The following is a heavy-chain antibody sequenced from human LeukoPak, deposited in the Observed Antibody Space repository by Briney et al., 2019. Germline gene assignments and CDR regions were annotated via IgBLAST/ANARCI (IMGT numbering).Heavy chain of an antibody. V-gene: IGHV1-69*04. CDR1: GGTFSSYA. D-gene: IGHD2-2*01. Sequence: GASVKVSCKASGGTFSSYAISWVRQAPGQGLEWMGRIIPILGIANYAQKFQGRVTITADKSTSTAYMELRSLRSDDTAVYYCASTIVVVPAATYYYYGMDVWGQGTTVTVSS. CDR2: IIPILGIA. J-gene: IGHJ6*02. CDR3: ASTIVVVPAATYYYYGMDV.